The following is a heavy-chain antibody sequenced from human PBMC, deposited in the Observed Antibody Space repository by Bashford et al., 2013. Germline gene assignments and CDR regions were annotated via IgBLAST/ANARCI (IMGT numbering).Heavy chain of an antibody. CDR3: ARSDGLVSDY. J-gene: IGHJ4*02. Sequence: VRQAPGKGLECVSLTYTGGNTDYADSVKGRVTISRDNARNSVYLQMNNLRVDDSAVYYCARSDGLVSDYWGLGTRVTVSS. V-gene: IGHV3-53*01. D-gene: IGHD5/OR15-5a*01. CDR2: TYTGGNT.